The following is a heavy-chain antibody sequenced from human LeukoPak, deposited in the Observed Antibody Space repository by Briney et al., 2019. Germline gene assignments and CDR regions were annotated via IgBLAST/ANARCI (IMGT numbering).Heavy chain of an antibody. Sequence: PSQTLSLTFTVSGGSISSGGYYWSWIRQPPGKGLEWIGYIYHSGSTYYNPSLKSRVTISVDRSKNQFSLKVRSLTAADTAVYYCASSYSSSDQKIDYWGQGILVTVSS. CDR1: GGSISSGGYY. V-gene: IGHV4-30-2*01. D-gene: IGHD3-22*01. CDR3: ASSYSSSDQKIDY. J-gene: IGHJ4*02. CDR2: IYHSGST.